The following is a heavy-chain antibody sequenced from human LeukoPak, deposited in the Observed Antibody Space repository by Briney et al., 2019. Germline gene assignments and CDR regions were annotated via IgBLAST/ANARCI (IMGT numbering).Heavy chain of an antibody. Sequence: SETLSLTCTVSSVSINNYFWSWIRQSPGKGLEWIGYMSYSGSTNFNPSLKSRVTIPRDKSKNQFSLKLNSVTAADTAVYYCARDRDGSWYFDLWGRGTLVTVSS. CDR2: MSYSGST. J-gene: IGHJ2*01. D-gene: IGHD1-1*01. CDR1: SVSINNYF. V-gene: IGHV4-59*01. CDR3: ARDRDGSWYFDL.